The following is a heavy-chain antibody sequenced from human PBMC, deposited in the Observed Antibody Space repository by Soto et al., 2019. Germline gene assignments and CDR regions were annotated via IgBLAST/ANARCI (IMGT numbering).Heavy chain of an antibody. D-gene: IGHD6-19*01. CDR3: VRGSDKSSWSPGFDI. J-gene: IGHJ3*02. CDR1: GGSFSDYY. CDR2: INHSGRT. Sequence: QVQLQQWGAGLLKPSETLSLTCSVYGGSFSDYYWTWIRQPPGRGLEWIGEINHSGRTSYKPSLKSRSTVSVDTSINQTSLKMTSVTAADTAVYYCVRGSDKSSWSPGFDIWGQGTMVTVSS. V-gene: IGHV4-34*01.